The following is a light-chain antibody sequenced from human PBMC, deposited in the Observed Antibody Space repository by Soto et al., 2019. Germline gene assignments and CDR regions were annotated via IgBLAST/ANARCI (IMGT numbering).Light chain of an antibody. V-gene: IGKV1-33*01. Sequence: DIQMTQLPSSLSASVGDRVTITCQASEDISQYLSWYQQKPGQAPKLLISETFNLETGVPSRFSGSGSGTEFTLTIRGLQPDDVATYYCQQYEDLPRAFGQGTRLEI. CDR2: ETF. CDR3: QQYEDLPRA. CDR1: EDISQY. J-gene: IGKJ5*01.